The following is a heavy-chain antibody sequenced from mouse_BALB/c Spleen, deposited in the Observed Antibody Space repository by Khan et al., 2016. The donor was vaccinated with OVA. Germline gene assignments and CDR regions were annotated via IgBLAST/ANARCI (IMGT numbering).Heavy chain of an antibody. V-gene: IGHV3-2*02. CDR1: GYSITSGYG. CDR2: ISYSGSP. CDR3: ARTASLKY. D-gene: IGHD1-2*01. J-gene: IGHJ2*01. Sequence: EVQLQESGPGLVKPSQSLSLTCTVTGYSITSGYGWNWIRQFPGNKLEWMGYISYSGSPNYNPSLKSRISITRDTSKNQFFLQLNSVNAEETATYYCARTASLKYWGQGTTLTVSS.